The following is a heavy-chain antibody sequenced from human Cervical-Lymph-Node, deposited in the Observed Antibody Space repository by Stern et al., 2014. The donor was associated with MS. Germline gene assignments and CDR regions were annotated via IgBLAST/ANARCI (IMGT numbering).Heavy chain of an antibody. CDR3: AREEQQLVHGNWFDP. J-gene: IGHJ5*02. CDR1: GYSISSGYY. D-gene: IGHD6-13*01. CDR2: IYHSGRT. V-gene: IGHV4-38-2*02. Sequence: QVQLQESGPGLVKPSETLSLTCTVSGYSISSGYYWGWIRQPPGKGLEWIGTIYHSGRTYYKPSLKSRVTLSVETSKNQFSLQLSSVTAADTAVYYCAREEQQLVHGNWFDPWGQGTLVTVSS.